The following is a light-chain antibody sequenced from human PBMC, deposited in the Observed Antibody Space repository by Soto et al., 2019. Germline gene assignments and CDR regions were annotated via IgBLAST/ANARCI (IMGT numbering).Light chain of an antibody. V-gene: IGLV1-47*01. Sequence: QSVLTQPPSLSGTPGQRVTISCSGRNFNVKNNYVYWYQQFAGTAPKLLIYSNNRRPSGVPDLFSGPKSGSSASLAISGLRPEDEADYYCASWDDILSETVFGGGTQLTVL. CDR2: SNN. CDR1: NFNVKNNY. J-gene: IGLJ7*01. CDR3: ASWDDILSETV.